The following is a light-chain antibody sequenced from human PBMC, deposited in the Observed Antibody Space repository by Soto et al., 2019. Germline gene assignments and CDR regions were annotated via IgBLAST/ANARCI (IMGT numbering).Light chain of an antibody. Sequence: DIQMTQSPSSLSASVGDRVTITCRASQSISSYLNWYQQKPGKAPKLLIYAASSLQSGVPSRFSGXXXXTXXTLTISSLQPEDFATYYCQQSYSTLYTFGQGTKLEIK. CDR3: QQSYSTLYT. CDR2: AAS. CDR1: QSISSY. J-gene: IGKJ2*01. V-gene: IGKV1-39*01.